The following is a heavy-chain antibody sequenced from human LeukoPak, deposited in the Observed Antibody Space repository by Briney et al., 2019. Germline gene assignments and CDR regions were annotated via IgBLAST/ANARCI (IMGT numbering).Heavy chain of an antibody. J-gene: IGHJ4*02. CDR1: GGSISSSSYY. Sequence: SETLSLTCTVSGGSISSSSYYWGWIRQPPGKGLEWIGSIYYSGSTYYNPSLKSRVTISVDTSKNQFSLKLNSVTAADTAVYYCARELLERGLYWGQGTLVTVSS. CDR2: IYYSGST. D-gene: IGHD1-1*01. CDR3: ARELLERGLY. V-gene: IGHV4-39*02.